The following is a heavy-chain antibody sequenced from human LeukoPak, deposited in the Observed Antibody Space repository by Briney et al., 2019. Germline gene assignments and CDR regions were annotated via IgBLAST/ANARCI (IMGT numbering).Heavy chain of an antibody. Sequence: GASVKVSCTASGYTFTVYYMHWVRQAPGQGLEWMGWINPNRRGTNYAQKFQGRVTMTRDTSISTAYMELSRLRSDDTAVYYCASLSSSSGFDYWGQGTLVTVSS. J-gene: IGHJ4*02. CDR1: GYTFTVYY. CDR2: INPNRRGT. D-gene: IGHD6-6*01. V-gene: IGHV1-2*02. CDR3: ASLSSSSGFDY.